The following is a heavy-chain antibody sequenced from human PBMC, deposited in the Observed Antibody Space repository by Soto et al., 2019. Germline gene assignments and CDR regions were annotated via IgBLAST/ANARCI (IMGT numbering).Heavy chain of an antibody. Sequence: PGGSLRLSCAASGFTFSSYAMSWVRQAPGKGLEWVSAISGSGGSTYYADSMKGRFTISRDNSKNTLYLQMNSLRAEDTAVYYCAIQVDTADVKFDYWGQGTLVTVSS. CDR2: ISGSGGST. V-gene: IGHV3-23*01. CDR3: AIQVDTADVKFDY. J-gene: IGHJ4*02. D-gene: IGHD5-18*01. CDR1: GFTFSSYA.